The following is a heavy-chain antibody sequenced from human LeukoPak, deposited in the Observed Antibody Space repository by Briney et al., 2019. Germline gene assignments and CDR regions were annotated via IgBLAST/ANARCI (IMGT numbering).Heavy chain of an antibody. D-gene: IGHD3-10*01. V-gene: IGHV4-34*01. J-gene: IGHJ5*02. CDR2: INHSGST. Sequence: SETLSLTYILYGGSSSGYYWSWIRQPPGKGLEWIGEINHSGSTNYNPYLKSRVTISVDTSKNQFSLKLSSVTAADTAVYYCARRGPPRTMLRGVKSGWFDPWGQGTLVTVSS. CDR3: ARRGPPRTMLRGVKSGWFDP. CDR1: GGSSSGYY.